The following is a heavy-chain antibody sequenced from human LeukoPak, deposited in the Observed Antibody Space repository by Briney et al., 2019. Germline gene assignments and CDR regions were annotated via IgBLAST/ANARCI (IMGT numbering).Heavy chain of an antibody. CDR3: TRVVGDSGYGLDY. CDR1: GFTFRSSW. D-gene: IGHD5-12*01. J-gene: IGHJ4*02. Sequence: PGGSLRLSCAASGFTFRSSWMHWVRQAPGKGLVWVSLINSDESTTTYADSVKGRFTISRDNAKNTLYLQMNSLRAEDTAVYYCTRVVGDSGYGLDYWGQGTLVTVSS. V-gene: IGHV3-74*01. CDR2: INSDESTT.